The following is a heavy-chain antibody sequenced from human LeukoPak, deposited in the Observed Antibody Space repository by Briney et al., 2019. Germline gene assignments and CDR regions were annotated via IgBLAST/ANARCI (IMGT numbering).Heavy chain of an antibody. D-gene: IGHD1-7*01. V-gene: IGHV4-59*12. CDR2: IYYSGST. CDR3: ARELELRY. J-gene: IGHJ4*02. CDR1: GGSISNYY. Sequence: SETLSLTCTVSGGSISNYYWSWIRQPPGKGLEWIGYIYYSGSTNYNPSLKSRVTISVDTSKNQFSLKLSSVTAADTAVYYCARELELRYWGQGALVTVSS.